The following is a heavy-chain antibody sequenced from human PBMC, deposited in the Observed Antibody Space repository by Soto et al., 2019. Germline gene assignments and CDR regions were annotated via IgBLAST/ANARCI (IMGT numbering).Heavy chain of an antibody. CDR2: INHSGST. CDR1: GGSFSGYY. V-gene: IGHV4-34*01. Sequence: PSETLSLTCAVYGGSFSGYYWSWVRQPPGKGLEWIGEINHSGSTNYNPSLKSRVTISVDTSKNQFSLKLSSVTAADTAVYYCARYNFKGSGSHANYQFDYWGQGTLVTVSS. CDR3: ARYNFKGSGSHANYQFDY. J-gene: IGHJ4*02. D-gene: IGHD3-10*01.